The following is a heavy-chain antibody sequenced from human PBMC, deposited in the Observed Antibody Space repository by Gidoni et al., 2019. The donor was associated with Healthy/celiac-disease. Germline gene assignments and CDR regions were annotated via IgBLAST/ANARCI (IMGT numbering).Heavy chain of an antibody. Sequence: EVQLVESGGGLVQPGGSLRLSCAASGFTFRSYWMSWVRQAPGKGLEWVANIKQDGSEKYYVDSVKGRFTISRDNAKNSLYLQMNSLRAEDTAVYYCARVGCSGGSCYSLDAFDIWGQGTMVTVSS. J-gene: IGHJ3*02. CDR1: GFTFRSYW. CDR2: IKQDGSEK. D-gene: IGHD2-15*01. CDR3: ARVGCSGGSCYSLDAFDI. V-gene: IGHV3-7*01.